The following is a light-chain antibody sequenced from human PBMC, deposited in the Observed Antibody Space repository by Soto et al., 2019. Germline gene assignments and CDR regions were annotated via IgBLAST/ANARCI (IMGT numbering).Light chain of an antibody. CDR1: SSDVGGYNF. CDR2: DVT. Sequence: QSALTQPASVSGSPGQSITISCTGTSSDVGGYNFVAWYQQHPGEGPKLLIYDVTNRPSGVSNRFSGSKSGNTASLTISGLQPEDAGYYYCSSYTSTSTVIFGGGTKLTVL. CDR3: SSYTSTSTVI. J-gene: IGLJ2*01. V-gene: IGLV2-14*03.